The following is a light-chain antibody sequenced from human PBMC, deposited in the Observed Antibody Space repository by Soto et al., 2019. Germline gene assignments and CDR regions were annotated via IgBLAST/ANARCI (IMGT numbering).Light chain of an antibody. CDR1: LDIGND. CDR2: HTS. Sequence: DIHVTQSPSSLSASVGDRVSITFRASLDIGNDLDWYQQKPGKAPKRLLYHTSTLQSGVPSRFSGAGSGAEFTLTINGLQSEDFATYFCLQHKSYPWTFGQGTKVDI. V-gene: IGKV1-17*01. CDR3: LQHKSYPWT. J-gene: IGKJ1*01.